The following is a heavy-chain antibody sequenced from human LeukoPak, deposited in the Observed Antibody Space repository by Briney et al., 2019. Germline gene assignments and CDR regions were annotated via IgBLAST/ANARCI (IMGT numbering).Heavy chain of an antibody. CDR3: ATVEEYYDLLTGYYTGGWFDP. D-gene: IGHD3-9*01. Sequence: GGSLRLSCAASGFTFSSYAMSWVRQAPGKGLEWVSAISGSGGSTYYADSVRGRFTISRDNSKNTLYLQMNSLRAEDTAVYYCATVEEYYDLLTGYYTGGWFDPWGQGTLVTVSS. J-gene: IGHJ5*02. V-gene: IGHV3-23*01. CDR2: ISGSGGST. CDR1: GFTFSSYA.